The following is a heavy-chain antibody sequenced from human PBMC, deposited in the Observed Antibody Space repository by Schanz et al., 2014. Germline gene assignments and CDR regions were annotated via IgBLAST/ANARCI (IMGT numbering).Heavy chain of an antibody. Sequence: QVQLQESGPGLVKPSQTLSLTCTVSGGSIRSGTYYWSWIRQPAGKALEWVGRVFPNGITIYNPSLKSRVPISRYTPKNQFSLTLTSLTAADTAVYYCARDTTWRLDLWGRGTLDTVSS. CDR2: VFPNGIT. J-gene: IGHJ2*01. V-gene: IGHV4-61*02. D-gene: IGHD1-1*01. CDR1: GGSIRSGTYY. CDR3: ARDTTWRLDL.